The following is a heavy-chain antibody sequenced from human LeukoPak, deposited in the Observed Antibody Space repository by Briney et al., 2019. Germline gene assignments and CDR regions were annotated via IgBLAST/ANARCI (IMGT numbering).Heavy chain of an antibody. CDR1: GGSISSYS. J-gene: IGHJ6*03. V-gene: IGHV4-4*07. CDR3: ARDLRRRVTAIGYGRREYYYYMDV. D-gene: IGHD2-21*02. CDR2: MYNSGST. Sequence: SETLSLTCTVSGGSISSYSWSWIRQPPVKGLEWIGRMYNSGSTKYNPSLKSRVTMSVDTSKNQFSLKLGSVTAADTAVYYCARDLRRRVTAIGYGRREYYYYMDVWGKGTTVTISS.